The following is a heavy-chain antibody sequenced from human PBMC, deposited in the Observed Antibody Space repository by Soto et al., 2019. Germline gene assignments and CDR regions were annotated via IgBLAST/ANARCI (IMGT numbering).Heavy chain of an antibody. Sequence: GESLKISCKGSGYSFTTYWIGWVRQMPGKGLEWMGIIYPGDSDTRYSPSFQGQVIISADKSISTAYLQWSSLKASDTAMYDCARRISAAGIRNYGMDVWGQGTTVTVSS. CDR3: ARRISAAGIRNYGMDV. J-gene: IGHJ6*02. CDR2: IYPGDSDT. V-gene: IGHV5-51*01. CDR1: GYSFTTYW. D-gene: IGHD6-13*01.